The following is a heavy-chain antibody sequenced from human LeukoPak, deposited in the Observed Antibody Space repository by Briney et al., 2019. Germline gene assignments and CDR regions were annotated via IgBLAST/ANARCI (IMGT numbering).Heavy chain of an antibody. CDR1: GGTFSSYA. D-gene: IGHD3-10*01. J-gene: IGHJ6*02. CDR2: IIPIFGTA. CDR3: ARYVASMVSYYYYGMDV. V-gene: IGHV1-69*13. Sequence: ASVKVSCKASGGTFSSYAISWVRQAPGQGLEWMGEIIPIFGTANYAQKFQGRVTITADEYTSTAYMELSSLRSEDTAVYYCARYVASMVSYYYYGMDVWGQGLTVTVAS.